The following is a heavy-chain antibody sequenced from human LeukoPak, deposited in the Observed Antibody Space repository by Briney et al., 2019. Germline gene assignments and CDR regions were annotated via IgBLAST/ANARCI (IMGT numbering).Heavy chain of an antibody. Sequence: QSGGSLRLSCAASGFTFSSYAMSWVRQAPGKGLEWVSAISGSGGSTYYADSVKGRFTISRDNSKNTLYLQMNSLRAEDTAVYYCAKSRNIVGYFDYWGQGTLVTVSS. J-gene: IGHJ4*02. CDR3: AKSRNIVGYFDY. V-gene: IGHV3-23*01. CDR1: GFTFSSYA. D-gene: IGHD2-21*01. CDR2: ISGSGGST.